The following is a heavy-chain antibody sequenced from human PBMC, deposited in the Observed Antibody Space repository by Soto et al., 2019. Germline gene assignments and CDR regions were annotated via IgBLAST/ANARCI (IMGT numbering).Heavy chain of an antibody. CDR1: GYTFTSYG. D-gene: IGHD2-2*01. J-gene: IGHJ6*02. V-gene: IGHV1-18*01. CDR2: ISAYNGNT. Sequence: QVQLVQSGAEVKKPGASVKVSCKASGYTFTSYGISWVRQAPRQGLEWMGWISAYNGNTNYAQKLQGRVTMTTDTSTSTAYMELRSLRSDDTAVYYCARSDIVLVPAASYYGMDVWGQGTTVTVSS. CDR3: ARSDIVLVPAASYYGMDV.